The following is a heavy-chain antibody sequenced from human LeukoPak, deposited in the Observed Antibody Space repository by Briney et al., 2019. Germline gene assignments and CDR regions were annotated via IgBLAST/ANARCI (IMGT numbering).Heavy chain of an antibody. D-gene: IGHD3-10*02. J-gene: IGHJ4*02. CDR1: GFTISGSP. Sequence: GSLRLSCAASGFTISGSPMHWVRQASGKGLEWVGHIRSKSNPYATAYAASGRGRFTISRDDSKNTVYLQMDSLKTEDTAVYYCSRQVLSVHDYWGQGILVTVSS. V-gene: IGHV3-73*01. CDR3: SRQVLSVHDY. CDR2: IRSKSNPYAT.